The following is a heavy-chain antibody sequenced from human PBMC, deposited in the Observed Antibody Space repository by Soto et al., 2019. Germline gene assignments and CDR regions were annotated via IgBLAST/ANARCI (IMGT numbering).Heavy chain of an antibody. V-gene: IGHV3-23*01. D-gene: IGHD2-2*02. Sequence: GGSLKLSCAASGFTFSRYAMSWVRQAPGKGLEWVSAISGSGGSTYYADSVKGRFTISRDNSKNTLYLQMNSLRAEDTAVYYCAKGGIVVVPAAKPYYYGMDVWGQGTTVTVSS. J-gene: IGHJ6*02. CDR3: AKGGIVVVPAAKPYYYGMDV. CDR1: GFTFSRYA. CDR2: ISGSGGST.